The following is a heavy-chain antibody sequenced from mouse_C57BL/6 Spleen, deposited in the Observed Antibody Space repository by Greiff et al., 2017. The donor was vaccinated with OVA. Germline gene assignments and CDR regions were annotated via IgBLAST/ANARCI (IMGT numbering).Heavy chain of an antibody. D-gene: IGHD2-4*01. CDR1: GFTFTDYY. CDR2: IRNKANGYTT. J-gene: IGHJ2*01. CDR3: ARYMGDYRGYYFDY. Sequence: EVHLVESGGGLVQPGGSLSLSCAASGFTFTDYYMSWVRQPPGKALEWLGFIRNKANGYTTEYSASVKGRFTISRDNSQSILYLQMNALRAEDSATYYCARYMGDYRGYYFDYWGQGTTLTVSS. V-gene: IGHV7-3*01.